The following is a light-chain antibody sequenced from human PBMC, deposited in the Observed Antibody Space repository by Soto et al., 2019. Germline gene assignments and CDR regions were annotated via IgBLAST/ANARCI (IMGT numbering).Light chain of an antibody. Sequence: EIVMTQSPATLSVCPGERATLSCRASQSVSSNLAWYQQKPGQAPRLLIYGASTRATGIPARFSGSGSGTEFTLTISSLQSEDFAVYYCQQYNNWQTFGQGTKVEIK. CDR1: QSVSSN. J-gene: IGKJ1*01. V-gene: IGKV3-15*01. CDR3: QQYNNWQT. CDR2: GAS.